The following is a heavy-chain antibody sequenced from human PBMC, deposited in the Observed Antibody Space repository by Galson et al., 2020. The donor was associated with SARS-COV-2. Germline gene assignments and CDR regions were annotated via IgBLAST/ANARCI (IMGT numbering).Heavy chain of an antibody. CDR3: ARIPEYSSSPSPYYYGMDV. CDR2: IDWDDDK. V-gene: IGHV2-70*01. CDR1: GFSLSTSGMC. Sequence: LVKPTQTLTLTCTFSGFSLSTSGMCVSWIRQPPGKALEWLALIDWDDDKYYSTSLKTRLTISKDTSKNQVVLTMTNMDPVDTATYYCARIPEYSSSPSPYYYGMDVWGQGTTVTVSS. D-gene: IGHD6-6*01. J-gene: IGHJ6*02.